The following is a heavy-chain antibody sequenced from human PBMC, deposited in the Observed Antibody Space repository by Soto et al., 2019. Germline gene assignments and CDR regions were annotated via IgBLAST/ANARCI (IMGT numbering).Heavy chain of an antibody. J-gene: IGHJ3*02. Sequence: QVQLQESGPGLVKPSQTLSVTCTVSGGSLSSDNFFWSWVRQHPETGLEWVGYIDHTGAAYYNPSLKSRLTLSLDTSKNRFSLSLISVTAADTAVYYCAREVISPATSDAFDIWGPGKMVTVSS. CDR3: AREVISPATSDAFDI. CDR2: IDHTGAA. CDR1: GGSLSSDNFF. D-gene: IGHD1-26*01. V-gene: IGHV4-31*03.